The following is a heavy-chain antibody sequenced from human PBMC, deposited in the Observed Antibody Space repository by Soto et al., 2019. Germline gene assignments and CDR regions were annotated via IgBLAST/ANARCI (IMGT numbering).Heavy chain of an antibody. CDR1: GFTFSGYA. J-gene: IGHJ3*01. D-gene: IGHD3-22*01. Sequence: VQLVESGGGVVQPGRPLTISCAASGFTFSGYAMHWLRQAPGKGLEWVAFISYDGRDKFHADSVKGRFTISRDNSKNTLYLQMNSLRPAATAVYCCGQVIDIFDLWGQGTMVTVSS. CDR2: ISYDGRDK. CDR3: GQVIDIFDL. V-gene: IGHV3-30*18.